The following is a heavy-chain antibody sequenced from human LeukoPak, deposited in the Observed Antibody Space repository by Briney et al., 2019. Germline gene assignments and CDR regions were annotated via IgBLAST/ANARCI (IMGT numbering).Heavy chain of an antibody. V-gene: IGHV3-21*01. Sequence: GGSLRLSCAASGFTFSSYSMNWGRQAPGKGLEWVSSISSSSSYIYYADSVKGRFTISRDNAKNSLYLQMNSLRAEDTAVYYCAREPLEMGSDAFDIWGQGTMVTVSS. J-gene: IGHJ3*02. CDR3: AREPLEMGSDAFDI. CDR2: ISSSSSYI. CDR1: GFTFSSYS. D-gene: IGHD5-24*01.